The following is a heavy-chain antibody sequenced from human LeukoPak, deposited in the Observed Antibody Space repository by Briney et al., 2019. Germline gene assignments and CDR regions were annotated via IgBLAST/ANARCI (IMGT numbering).Heavy chain of an antibody. CDR1: GYTFTSYD. D-gene: IGHD3-22*01. CDR3: ATSDSSGYYYPPGGY. Sequence: ASVKVSCKASGYTFTSYDINWVRQATGQGLEWMGWMNPNSGNTGYAQKFQGRVTMTRNTSISTAYMELSSLRSEDTAVYYCATSDSSGYYYPPGGYWGQGTLVTVSS. CDR2: MNPNSGNT. J-gene: IGHJ4*02. V-gene: IGHV1-8*01.